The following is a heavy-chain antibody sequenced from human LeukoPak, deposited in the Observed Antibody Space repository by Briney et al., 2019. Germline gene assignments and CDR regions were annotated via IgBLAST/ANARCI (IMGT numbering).Heavy chain of an antibody. J-gene: IGHJ4*02. CDR3: ARRRYNWNAIDY. V-gene: IGHV3-30*04. CDR2: ISYDGSNK. D-gene: IGHD1-20*01. CDR1: GFTFSSYA. Sequence: GGSLRLSCAASGFTFSSYAMHWVRQAPGKGLEWVAVISYDGSNKYYADSVKGRFTISRDNSKNTLYLQMNSLRAEDTAVYYCARRRYNWNAIDYWGQGTLVTVSS.